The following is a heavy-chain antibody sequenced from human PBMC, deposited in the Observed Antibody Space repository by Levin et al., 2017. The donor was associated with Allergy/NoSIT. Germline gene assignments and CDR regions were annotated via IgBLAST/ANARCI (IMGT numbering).Heavy chain of an antibody. CDR2: ISYDGSNK. J-gene: IGHJ6*03. CDR3: AKDYTLFYYYMDV. CDR1: GFTFRSYG. Sequence: LSLPCAASGFTFRSYGMHWVRPAPGKGLEWVAVISYDGSNKYYADSVKGRFTISRDNSKNTLYLQMNSLRAEDTAVYYCAKDYTLFYYYMDVWGKGTTVTVSS. V-gene: IGHV3-30*18.